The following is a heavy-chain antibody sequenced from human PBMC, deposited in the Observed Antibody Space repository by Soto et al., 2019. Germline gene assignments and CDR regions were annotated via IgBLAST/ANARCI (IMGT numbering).Heavy chain of an antibody. CDR1: GFNFSGSV. J-gene: IGHJ4*02. CDR3: SRLLX. D-gene: IGHD2-15*01. Sequence: PGGSLRLSFAASGFNFSGSVIHWVRQASGKGLEWVFRIRSKGYNYETAYAASVEGRLTVSRDDSKNTAYLQMNRLKSEDTAVYYCSRLLXWGQGSLVTVSX. V-gene: IGHV3-73*01. CDR2: IRSKGYNYET.